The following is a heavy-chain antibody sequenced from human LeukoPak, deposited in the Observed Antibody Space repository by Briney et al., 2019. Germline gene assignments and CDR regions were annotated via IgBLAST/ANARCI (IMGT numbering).Heavy chain of an antibody. Sequence: SETLSLTCSVSGDSISIYYWSWIRQPPGKGLEWIGYIYNSGSTNYNPSLKSRVTISVDTSKNQFSLKLTSVTAADTAVYYCARTWRDYYFYYMDVWGKGTTVTVSS. J-gene: IGHJ6*03. D-gene: IGHD1-1*01. V-gene: IGHV4-59*01. CDR1: GDSISIYY. CDR3: ARTWRDYYFYYMDV. CDR2: IYNSGST.